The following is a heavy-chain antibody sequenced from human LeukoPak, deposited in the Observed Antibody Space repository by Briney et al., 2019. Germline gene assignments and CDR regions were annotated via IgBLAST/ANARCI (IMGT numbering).Heavy chain of an antibody. CDR2: ITTSSSYI. D-gene: IGHD5-18*01. V-gene: IGHV3-21*01. CDR1: GFTFSSYE. Sequence: GGSLRLSCAASGFTFSSYEMNWVRQAPGKGLEWVSSITTSSSYIYYADSVKGRFTISRDNAKNSLYLQMNSLRAEYTAVYYCARDLGGYSYGSHFDYWGQGTLVTVSS. J-gene: IGHJ4*02. CDR3: ARDLGGYSYGSHFDY.